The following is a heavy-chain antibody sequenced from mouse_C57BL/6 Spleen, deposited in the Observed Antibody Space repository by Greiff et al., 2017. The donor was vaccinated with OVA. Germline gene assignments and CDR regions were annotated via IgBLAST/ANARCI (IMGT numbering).Heavy chain of an antibody. CDR1: GYTFTDYY. D-gene: IGHD2-5*01. V-gene: IGHV1-26*01. CDR2: INPNNGGT. Sequence: EVQLQQSGPELVKPGASVKISCKASGYTFTDYYMNWVKQSHGKSLEWIGDINPNNGGTSYNQKFKGKATLTVDKSSSTAYMELRSLTSEDSEVYYCAIYSNYDYWGQGTTLTVSS. CDR3: AIYSNYDY. J-gene: IGHJ2*01.